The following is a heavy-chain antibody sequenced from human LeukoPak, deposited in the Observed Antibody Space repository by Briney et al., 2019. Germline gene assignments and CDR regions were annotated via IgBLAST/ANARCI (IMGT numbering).Heavy chain of an antibody. J-gene: IGHJ4*02. CDR2: IFYSGALFSRGDT. Sequence: SETLSLTCNVSGDAVINNHYYWGCIHQSPGKGLECIANIFYSGALFSRGDTYYNPSLKSRVTISVDTSKNQFSLKVRSVTAADTAVYYCASWRGYRGYDYGFDYWGQGTLVTVSS. D-gene: IGHD5-12*01. CDR3: ASWRGYRGYDYGFDY. V-gene: IGHV4-39*07. CDR1: GDAVINNHYY.